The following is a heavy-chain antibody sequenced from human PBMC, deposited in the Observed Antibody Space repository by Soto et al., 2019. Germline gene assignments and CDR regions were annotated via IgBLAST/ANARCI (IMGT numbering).Heavy chain of an antibody. V-gene: IGHV4-59*01. J-gene: IGHJ4*02. CDR3: ARTTRELVKDY. CDR1: GGSISSYY. Sequence: SETLSLTCTVSGGSISSYYWSWIRQPPGKGLEWIGYIYYSGSTNYNPSLKSRVTISVDTSKNQFSLKLSSVTAADTAVYYCARTTRELVKDYWGQGTLVTVSS. CDR2: IYYSGST. D-gene: IGHD1-26*01.